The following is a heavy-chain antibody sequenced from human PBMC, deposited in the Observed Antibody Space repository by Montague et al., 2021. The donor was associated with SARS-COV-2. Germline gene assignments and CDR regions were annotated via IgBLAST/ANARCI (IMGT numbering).Heavy chain of an antibody. CDR2: INHSGST. D-gene: IGHD3-3*01. J-gene: IGHJ4*02. V-gene: IGHV4-34*01. CDR1: GGSFSGYY. CDR3: ARRSGEITLFGVVWRRAFDY. Sequence: SETLSLTCAVYGGSFSGYYWSWIRQPPGKGLEWIGEINHSGSTKYNPSLKSRVTISVDTSKNQFSLKLSSVTAADTAVYYCARRSGEITLFGVVWRRAFDYWGQGTLVTVSS.